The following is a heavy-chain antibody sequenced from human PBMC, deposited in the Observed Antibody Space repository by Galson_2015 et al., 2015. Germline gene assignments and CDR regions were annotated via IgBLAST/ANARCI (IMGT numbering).Heavy chain of an antibody. D-gene: IGHD5-18*01. CDR1: GFTFSSYW. J-gene: IGHJ4*02. Sequence: SLRLSCAASGFTFSSYWMSWVRQAPGKGLEWVANVKQDGSEKYYVDSVKGRFTISRDNAKNSLYLQMNSLRAEDTALYYCARGGGYSYGYDYWGQGTLVTVSS. V-gene: IGHV3-7*03. CDR2: VKQDGSEK. CDR3: ARGGGYSYGYDY.